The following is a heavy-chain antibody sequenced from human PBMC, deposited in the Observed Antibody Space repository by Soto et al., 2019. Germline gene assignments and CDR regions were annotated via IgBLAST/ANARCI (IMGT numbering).Heavy chain of an antibody. J-gene: IGHJ6*02. Sequence: EVQLVESGGGLVQPGGFLRLSCEASGFTFSTYWMYWVRQVPGKGLVWVSRINTDGTSTTYADSVKGRFTISRDNAKNTLYLQLNSLRVEDTAVYYCARLDVGYRSGGVSSYYYYYYGMDVWGQGTTVTVSS. CDR3: ARLDVGYRSGGVSSYYYYYYGMDV. CDR1: GFTFSTYW. V-gene: IGHV3-74*01. CDR2: INTDGTST. D-gene: IGHD6-19*01.